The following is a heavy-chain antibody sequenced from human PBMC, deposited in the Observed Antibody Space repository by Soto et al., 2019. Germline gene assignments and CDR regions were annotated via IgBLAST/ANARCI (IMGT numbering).Heavy chain of an antibody. J-gene: IGHJ4*02. CDR1: GFTFSSYG. CDR2: IRYSSSNI. V-gene: IGHV3-21*01. Sequence: PGGSLRLSCAASGFTFSSYGMHWVRQAPGKGLEWVSAIRYSSSNIYYADSVKGRFTISRDNAKNSLYLQMNSLRAEDTAVYYCARDPFVVPDYWVQGTLVTVSS. CDR3: ARDPFVVPDY. D-gene: IGHD2-2*01.